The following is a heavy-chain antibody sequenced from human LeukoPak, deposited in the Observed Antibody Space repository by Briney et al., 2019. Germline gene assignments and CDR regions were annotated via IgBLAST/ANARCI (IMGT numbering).Heavy chain of an antibody. CDR3: ARGYCSSTSCRHDAFDI. J-gene: IGHJ3*02. Sequence: NPSETLSLTCTVSGGSISSGSYYWSWIRQPAGKGLEWIGRIYTSGSTNYNPSLKSRVTISVDTSKNQFSLKLSSVTAADTAVYYCARGYCSSTSCRHDAFDIWGQGTMVTVSS. D-gene: IGHD2-2*01. CDR2: IYTSGST. CDR1: GGSISSGSYY. V-gene: IGHV4-61*02.